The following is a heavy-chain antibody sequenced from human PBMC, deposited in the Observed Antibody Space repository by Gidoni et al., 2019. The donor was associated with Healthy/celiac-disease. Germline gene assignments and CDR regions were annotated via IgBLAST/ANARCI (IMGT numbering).Heavy chain of an antibody. CDR1: GGSFSGYY. CDR2: INHSGST. CDR3: ARGRGLNDSSGYDFDY. Sequence: QVQLQQWGAGLLKPSETLSLTCAVYGGSFSGYYWSWIRQPPGKGLEWIGEINHSGSTNYNPSLKSRVTISVDTSKNQFSLKLSSVTAADTAVYYCARGRGLNDSSGYDFDYWGQGTLVTVSS. D-gene: IGHD3-22*01. J-gene: IGHJ4*02. V-gene: IGHV4-34*01.